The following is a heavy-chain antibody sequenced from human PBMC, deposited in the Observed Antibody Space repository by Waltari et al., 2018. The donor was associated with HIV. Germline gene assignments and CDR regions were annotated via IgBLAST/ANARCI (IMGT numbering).Heavy chain of an antibody. CDR3: ARIGDDESLSLYSDGGAFDV. Sequence: QVQLLQSGAEVKKPGSSVKVSCKASGGTFFSYALSWVRQAPGQGLEWMGEIIPIFGTPRYKEKFKGRVTISADQSTSTAYIEIHRLTFEDTAVYFCARIGDDESLSLYSDGGAFDVWGQGTMVTVSS. CDR1: GGTFFSYA. J-gene: IGHJ3*01. CDR2: IIPIFGTP. V-gene: IGHV1-69*01. D-gene: IGHD3-3*01.